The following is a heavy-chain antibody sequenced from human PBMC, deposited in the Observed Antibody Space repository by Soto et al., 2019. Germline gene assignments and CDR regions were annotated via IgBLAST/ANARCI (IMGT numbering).Heavy chain of an antibody. CDR2: IKSKPDGGTT. J-gene: IGHJ6*02. V-gene: IGHV3-15*01. CDR3: TPGREQLVQAMDV. Sequence: EVQLVESGGGLVKPGGSLRLSCAASGFTFSNAWMSWVRQAPGKGLEWVGRIKSKPDGGTTDYAAPVKGRFTISRDDSKNTLYLQMNSMKTEDTAVYYCTPGREQLVQAMDVWGQGTTVTVSS. D-gene: IGHD6-13*01. CDR1: GFTFSNAW.